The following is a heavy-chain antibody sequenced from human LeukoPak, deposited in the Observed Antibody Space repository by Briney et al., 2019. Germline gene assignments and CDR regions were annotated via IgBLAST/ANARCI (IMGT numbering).Heavy chain of an antibody. J-gene: IGHJ4*02. CDR3: ASELAVAGMGDDY. CDR2: INHSGST. Sequence: PGGSLRLSCAASGFTLSSYGMNWVRQPPGKGLEWIGEINHSGSTNYNPSLKSRVTISVDTSKNQFSLKLSSVTAADTAVYYCASELAVAGMGDDYWGQGTLVTVSS. D-gene: IGHD6-19*01. CDR1: GFTLSSYG. V-gene: IGHV4-34*01.